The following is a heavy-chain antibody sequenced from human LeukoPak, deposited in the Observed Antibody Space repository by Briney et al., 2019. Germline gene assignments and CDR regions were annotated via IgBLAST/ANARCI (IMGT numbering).Heavy chain of an antibody. J-gene: IGHJ5*02. CDR2: IGTAGDT. Sequence: GGSLRLSCAASGFTFSSYDFHWVRQATGKGLEWVSGIGTAGDTYYLGSVKGRFTISRDNAKNSLYLQMNSLRAEDTAVYYCARDLTVAGTVNWFDPWGQGTLVTVSS. CDR3: ARDLTVAGTVNWFDP. CDR1: GFTFSSYD. V-gene: IGHV3-13*01. D-gene: IGHD6-19*01.